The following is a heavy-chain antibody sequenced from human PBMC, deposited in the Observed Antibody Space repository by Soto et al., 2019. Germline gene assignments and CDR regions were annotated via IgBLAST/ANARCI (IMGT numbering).Heavy chain of an antibody. J-gene: IGHJ4*02. D-gene: IGHD7-27*01. Sequence: SVRVSCSGSGYAFTGYYMHWVRQAPGQGLEWMGWINPNSGGTNYAQKFQGWVTMTRDTSISTAYMELSRLRSDDTAVYYCAREMELGLDYWGQGTLVTVSS. CDR1: GYAFTGYY. CDR2: INPNSGGT. CDR3: AREMELGLDY. V-gene: IGHV1-2*04.